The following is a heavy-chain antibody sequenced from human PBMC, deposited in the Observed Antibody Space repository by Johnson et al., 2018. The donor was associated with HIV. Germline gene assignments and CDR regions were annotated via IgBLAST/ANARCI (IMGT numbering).Heavy chain of an antibody. CDR2: ISGNGGTT. V-gene: IGHV3-23*04. D-gene: IGHD6-19*01. CDR1: RFTFSGYA. J-gene: IGHJ3*02. Sequence: VQLVESGGGVVQPGRSLRLSCAASRFTFSGYAMSWVRQAPGKGLEWVSAISGNGGTTYYTDSVKGRFTISRDNSKNTLYLQMNSLRAEDTAVYYCAKVGSGWYDPHDAFDIWGQGTMVTVSS. CDR3: AKVGSGWYDPHDAFDI.